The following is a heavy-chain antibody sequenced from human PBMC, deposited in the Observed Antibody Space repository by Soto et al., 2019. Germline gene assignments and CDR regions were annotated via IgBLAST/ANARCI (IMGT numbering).Heavy chain of an antibody. Sequence: GGSLRLSCAASGFTFSSYAMHWVRQAPGKGLEWVAVISYDGSNKYYADSVKGRFTISRDNSKNTLYLQMNSLRAEDTAVYYCARVSITGPTGEFDYWGQGTLVTVSS. CDR2: ISYDGSNK. D-gene: IGHD1-20*01. J-gene: IGHJ4*02. V-gene: IGHV3-30-3*01. CDR1: GFTFSSYA. CDR3: ARVSITGPTGEFDY.